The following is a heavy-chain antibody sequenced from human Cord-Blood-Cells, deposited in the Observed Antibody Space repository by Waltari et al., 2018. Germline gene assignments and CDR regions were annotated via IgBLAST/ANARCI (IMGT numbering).Heavy chain of an antibody. D-gene: IGHD6-6*01. J-gene: IGHJ3*02. Sequence: QVQLVQSGAEVKKPGASVKVSCKVSGYTVTELSMHWVRQSPGKGREWMGGVDPEDGKTIYAQECQARLTMSEDTSTDTAYMELSSLGSEDTVVYYCATELEYSSSSGRAFDIWGQGTMVTVSS. CDR2: VDPEDGKT. V-gene: IGHV1-24*01. CDR1: GYTVTELS. CDR3: ATELEYSSSSGRAFDI.